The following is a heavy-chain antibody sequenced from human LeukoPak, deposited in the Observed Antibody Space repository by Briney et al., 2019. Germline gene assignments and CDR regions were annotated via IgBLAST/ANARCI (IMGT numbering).Heavy chain of an antibody. D-gene: IGHD3-3*02. CDR1: GGSISSGGYY. CDR3: ALRASTDYYYYYYMDV. Sequence: SQTLSLTCTVSGGSISSGGYYWSWIRQHPGKGLEWIGYIYYSGSTYYNPSLKSRVTISVDTSKNQFSLKLSSVTAADTAVYYCALRASTDYYYYYYMDVWGKGTTVTVPS. J-gene: IGHJ6*03. V-gene: IGHV4-31*03. CDR2: IYYSGST.